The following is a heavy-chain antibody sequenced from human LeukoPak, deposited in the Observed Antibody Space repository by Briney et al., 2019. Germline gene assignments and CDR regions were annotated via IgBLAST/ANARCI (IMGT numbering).Heavy chain of an antibody. V-gene: IGHV5-51*07. CDR3: VRPGYSSPLDY. Sequence: PGESLKISCKDSGYSFTNFWIGRVHQIPGKGLEWMGIIYPGDSDTRYSPSFQGHVTISADKSISTAYLQLSILKGWDTAMYYCVRPGYSSPLDYWGQGTLVSLSS. CDR2: IYPGDSDT. D-gene: IGHD6-13*01. J-gene: IGHJ4*02. CDR1: GYSFTNFW.